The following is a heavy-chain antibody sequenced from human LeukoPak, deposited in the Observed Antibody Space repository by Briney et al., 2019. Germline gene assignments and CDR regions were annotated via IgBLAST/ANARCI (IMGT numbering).Heavy chain of an antibody. J-gene: IGHJ5*02. CDR1: GFTFSNYE. D-gene: IGHD3-22*01. V-gene: IGHV3-48*03. Sequence: GGSLRLSCATSGFTFSNYEMNWVRQAPGKGLEWVSYISSSGSTIYYADSVKGRFTISRDNAYNSLFLQMNSLTAEDTAVYYCARTLFLRYDDSIGSWGQGTLVTVSS. CDR3: ARTLFLRYDDSIGS. CDR2: ISSSGSTI.